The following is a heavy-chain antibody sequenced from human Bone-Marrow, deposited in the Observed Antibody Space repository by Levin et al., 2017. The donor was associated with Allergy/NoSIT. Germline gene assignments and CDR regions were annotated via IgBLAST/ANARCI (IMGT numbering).Heavy chain of an antibody. J-gene: IGHJ6*02. D-gene: IGHD6-13*01. CDR2: VTTGGSSI. CDR3: AGDWNRAAADIGDYYYYGMDV. CDR1: GFTFSDYY. V-gene: IGHV3-11*01. Sequence: GESLKISCAASGFTFSDYYMSWIRQAPGKGLEWVSYVTTGGSSIYYADSVKGRFTISRDNAKNSLYLQMNSLRADDTAVYYCAGDWNRAAADIGDYYYYGMDVWGQGTTVTVSS.